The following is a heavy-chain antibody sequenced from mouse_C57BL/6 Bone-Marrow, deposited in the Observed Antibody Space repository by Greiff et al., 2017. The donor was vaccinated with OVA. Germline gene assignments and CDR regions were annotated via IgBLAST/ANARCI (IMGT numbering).Heavy chain of an antibody. V-gene: IGHV14-3*01. D-gene: IGHD1-1*01. CDR3: AFYYGSSLAWFAY. J-gene: IGHJ3*01. CDR1: GFNIKNTY. Sequence: VQLQESVAELVRPGASVKLSCTASGFNIKNTYMHWVKQRPEQGLEWIGRIDPANGNTKYAPKFTGKAPITVDTSSNTAYLQLSSLTSENTAIYYCAFYYGSSLAWFAYWGQGTLVTVSA. CDR2: IDPANGNT.